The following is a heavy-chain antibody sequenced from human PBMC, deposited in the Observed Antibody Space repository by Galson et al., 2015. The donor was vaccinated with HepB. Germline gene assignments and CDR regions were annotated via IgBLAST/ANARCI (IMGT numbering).Heavy chain of an antibody. CDR2: ISGSGGSP. CDR3: AKDYLPYYDRWGSYSDLYYFDY. Sequence: SLRLSCAASGFTFNYHAMNWVRQAPGKGLEWVASISGSGGSPYYADSVTGRFTVSRDNSLDTVDLQMDSLRVDDTAVYYCAKDYLPYYDRWGSYSDLYYFDYWGQGTLVTVSS. D-gene: IGHD3-22*01. V-gene: IGHV3-23*01. J-gene: IGHJ4*02. CDR1: GFTFNYHA.